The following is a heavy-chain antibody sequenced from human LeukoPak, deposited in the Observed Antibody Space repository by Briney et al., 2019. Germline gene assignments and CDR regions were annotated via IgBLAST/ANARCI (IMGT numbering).Heavy chain of an antibody. Sequence: GGSLRLSCVASGFTFNTHWVSWVRQAPGKGLEWVSVIYSGGRTYYADSVKGRFTISRDNSKNTVYLQMNSLRAEDTAVYYCARANSATIPGADPWGQGTLVTVSS. CDR1: GFTFNTHW. V-gene: IGHV3-53*01. D-gene: IGHD1-26*01. CDR3: ARANSATIPGADP. CDR2: IYSGGRT. J-gene: IGHJ5*02.